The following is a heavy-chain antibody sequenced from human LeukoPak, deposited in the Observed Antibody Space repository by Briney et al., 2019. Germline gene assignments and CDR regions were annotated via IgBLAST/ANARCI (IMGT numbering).Heavy chain of an antibody. Sequence: SETLSLTCAVYGGSFSGYYWSWIRQPPGKGPEWIGEINHSGSTNYNLSLKNRVTISVDTSKNQFSLKLSSVTAADTAVYYCARFRIAVADAYYYYYMDVWGKGTTVTVSS. CDR3: ARFRIAVADAYYYYYMDV. J-gene: IGHJ6*03. CDR1: GGSFSGYY. D-gene: IGHD6-19*01. V-gene: IGHV4-34*01. CDR2: INHSGST.